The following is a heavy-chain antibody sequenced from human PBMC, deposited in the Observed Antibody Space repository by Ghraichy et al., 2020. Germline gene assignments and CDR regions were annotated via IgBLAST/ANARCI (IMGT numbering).Heavy chain of an antibody. V-gene: IGHV4-34*01. D-gene: IGHD1-26*01. CDR2: INHSGST. CDR1: GGSFSGYY. J-gene: IGHJ3*02. CDR3: ASLVSGSPGAFDI. Sequence: SETLSLTCAVYGGSFSGYYWSWIRQPPGKGLEWIGEINHSGSTNYNPSLKSRVTISVDTSKNQFSLKLSSVTAADTAVYYCASLVSGSPGAFDIWGQGTMVTVSS.